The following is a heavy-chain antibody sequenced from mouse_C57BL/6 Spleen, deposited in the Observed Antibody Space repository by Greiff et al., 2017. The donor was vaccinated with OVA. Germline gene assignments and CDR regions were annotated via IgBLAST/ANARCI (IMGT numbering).Heavy chain of an antibody. Sequence: QVQLQQSGAELARPGASVKLSCKASGYTFTSYGISWVKQRTGQGLEWIGEIYPRSGNTYYNEKFKGKATLTADKSSSTAYMERRSLTSEDSAVYFCARDDYDEGGFDYWGKGTTLTVSS. J-gene: IGHJ2*01. CDR1: GYTFTSYG. CDR2: IYPRSGNT. CDR3: ARDDYDEGGFDY. D-gene: IGHD2-4*01. V-gene: IGHV1-81*01.